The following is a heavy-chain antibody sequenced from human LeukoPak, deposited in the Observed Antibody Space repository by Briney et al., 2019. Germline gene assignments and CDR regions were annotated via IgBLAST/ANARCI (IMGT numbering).Heavy chain of an antibody. J-gene: IGHJ4*02. CDR2: ISDSGSST. CDR3: AKGSSHWRAYYYLDY. D-gene: IGHD6-13*01. Sequence: GGSLRLSCAASGFTFSNYAVSWVRQAPGKGLAWVSAISDSGSSTQYADSVKGRFTISRDNFRNTLYLQMNSLTADDTAVYYCAKGSSHWRAYYYLDYWGQGTLVTISS. CDR1: GFTFSNYA. V-gene: IGHV3-23*01.